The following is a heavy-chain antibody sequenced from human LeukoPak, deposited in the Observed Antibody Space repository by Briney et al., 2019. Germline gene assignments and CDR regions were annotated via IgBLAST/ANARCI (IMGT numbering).Heavy chain of an antibody. CDR1: GYSISSDYY. CDR2: IYHSGST. J-gene: IGHJ3*02. Sequence: SETLSLTCTVSGYSISSDYYWGWIRQPPGKGLEWIGSIYHSGSTYDNPSLKSRVTISVDTSKNQFSLKLRSVTAADTAVYYCARISGGYQNDAFDIWGQGTMLTVSS. D-gene: IGHD3-22*01. CDR3: ARISGGYQNDAFDI. V-gene: IGHV4-38-2*02.